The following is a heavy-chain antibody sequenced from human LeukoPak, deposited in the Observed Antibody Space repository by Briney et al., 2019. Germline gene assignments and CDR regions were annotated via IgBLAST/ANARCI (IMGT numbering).Heavy chain of an antibody. CDR2: IYYTGGT. CDR3: ASFSGTSRFEY. V-gene: IGHV4-59*01. Sequence: PSETLSLTCTVSGGSISWYYWSWIRQPPGKGLEWIGYIYYTGGTNYNPSLKSLVTISVDTPRDDFSLKLASVTAADTAVYYCASFSGTSRFEYWGQGILVTVSS. CDR1: GGSISWYY. J-gene: IGHJ4*02. D-gene: IGHD1-26*01.